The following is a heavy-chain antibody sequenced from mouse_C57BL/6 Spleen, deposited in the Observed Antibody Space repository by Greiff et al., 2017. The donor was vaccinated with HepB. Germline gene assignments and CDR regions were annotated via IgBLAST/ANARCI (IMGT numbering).Heavy chain of an antibody. V-gene: IGHV1-72*01. CDR2: IDPNSGGT. D-gene: IGHD1-1*01. J-gene: IGHJ2*01. CDR3: AREVGTTVRLGFDY. Sequence: QVQLQQPGAELVKPGASVKLSCKASGYTFTSYWMHWVKQRPGRGLEWIGRIDPNSGGTKYNEKFKSKATLTVDKPSSTAYMQLSSLTSEDSADYYCAREVGTTVRLGFDYWGQGTTLTVSS. CDR1: GYTFTSYW.